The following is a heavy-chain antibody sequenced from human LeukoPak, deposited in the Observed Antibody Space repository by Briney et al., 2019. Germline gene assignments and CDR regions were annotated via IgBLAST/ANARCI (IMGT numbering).Heavy chain of an antibody. CDR2: IYHSGST. Sequence: PSETLSLTCAVSGSSISSGGYSWSWIRQPPGKGLEWIGYIYHSGSTYYNPSLKSRVTISVDRSKNQFSLKLSSVTAADTAVYYCARAVVDLNSSGYHHDYWGQGTLVTVSS. D-gene: IGHD3-22*01. V-gene: IGHV4-30-2*01. CDR3: ARAVVDLNSSGYHHDY. CDR1: GSSISSGGYS. J-gene: IGHJ4*02.